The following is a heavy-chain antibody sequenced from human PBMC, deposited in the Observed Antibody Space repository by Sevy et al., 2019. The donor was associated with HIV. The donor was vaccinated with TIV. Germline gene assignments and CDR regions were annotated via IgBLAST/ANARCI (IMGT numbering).Heavy chain of an antibody. J-gene: IGHJ4*02. CDR1: GFTFGDYV. Sequence: GGSLRLSCAASGFTFGDYVMHWVRQAPGKGLEWLARISHDTTVKYYADSLKGRFTISRDNSKNTLYLQMNSLRHEDTAVYHCARDADWSLNYWGQGTLVTVSS. CDR2: ISHDTTVK. CDR3: ARDADWSLNY. D-gene: IGHD3-9*01. V-gene: IGHV3-30*04.